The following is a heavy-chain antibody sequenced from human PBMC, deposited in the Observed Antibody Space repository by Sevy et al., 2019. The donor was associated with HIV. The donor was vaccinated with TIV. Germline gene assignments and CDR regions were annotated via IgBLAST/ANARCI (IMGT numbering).Heavy chain of an antibody. CDR3: ARRRYCSGGSCYRVAWFDP. V-gene: IGHV4-34*01. Sequence: SETLSLTCAVYGGSFSGYYWSWIRQPPGKGLEWIGEINHSGSTNYNLSLKSRVTISVDTSMNQFSLKLSSVTAADTAVYYCARRRYCSGGSCYRVAWFDPWGQGTLVTVSS. CDR2: INHSGST. D-gene: IGHD2-15*01. J-gene: IGHJ5*02. CDR1: GGSFSGYY.